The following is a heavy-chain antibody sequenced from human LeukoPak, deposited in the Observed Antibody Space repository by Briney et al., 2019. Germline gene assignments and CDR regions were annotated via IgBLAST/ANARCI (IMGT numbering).Heavy chain of an antibody. J-gene: IGHJ4*02. V-gene: IGHV4-59*01. CDR1: GGSISSYY. CDR3: ARGVYAAAGHLDY. D-gene: IGHD6-13*01. CDR2: IYYSGST. Sequence: PSETLSLTCTVSGGSISSYYWSWIRQPPGKGLEWVGYIYYSGSTNYNPSPTSRVTISVDTSKNQFSLKLSSVTAADTAVYYCARGVYAAAGHLDYLGQGTLVTVSS.